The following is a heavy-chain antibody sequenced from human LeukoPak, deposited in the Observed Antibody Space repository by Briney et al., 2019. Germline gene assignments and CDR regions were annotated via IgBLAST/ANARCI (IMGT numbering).Heavy chain of an antibody. CDR2: IKQDGSTK. J-gene: IGHJ4*02. CDR3: ARDTDASLDY. CDR1: GFTFSSYA. V-gene: IGHV3-7*01. D-gene: IGHD2-8*02. Sequence: GGSLRLSCAASGFTFSSYAMSWVRQAPGKGLEWVANIKQDGSTKHYADSLKDRFTISRDNRKNLLYVQMNSLRADDTAVYYCARDTDASLDYWGQGILVTVAS.